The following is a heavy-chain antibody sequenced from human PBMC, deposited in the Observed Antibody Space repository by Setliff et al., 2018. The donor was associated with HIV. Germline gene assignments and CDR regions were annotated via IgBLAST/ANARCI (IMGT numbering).Heavy chain of an antibody. CDR3: ARGAYQYYDSSGYYQGNFDY. J-gene: IGHJ4*02. CDR1: GGSGGTFSSNT. V-gene: IGHV1-69*13. Sequence: GASVKVSCKASGGSGGTFSSNTISWVRQAPGQGLEWMGGIIPIFGTANYAQKFQGRVTITADESTSTAYMELSSLRSEDTAVYYCARGAYQYYDSSGYYQGNFDYWGQGTLVTVSS. CDR2: IIPIFGTA. D-gene: IGHD3-22*01.